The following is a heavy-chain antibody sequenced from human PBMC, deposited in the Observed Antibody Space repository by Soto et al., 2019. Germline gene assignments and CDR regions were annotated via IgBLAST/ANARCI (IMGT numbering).Heavy chain of an antibody. CDR3: ARDYYDSSGTTTPYYYYGMDV. V-gene: IGHV4-61*01. CDR2: IYYSGST. Sequence: LSLTCTVSGGSVSSGSYYWSWIRQPPGKGLEWIGYIYYSGSTNYNPSLKSRVTISVDTSKNQFSLKLSSVTAADTAVYYCARDYYDSSGTTTPYYYYGMDVWGQGTTVTVSS. CDR1: GGSVSSGSYY. D-gene: IGHD3-22*01. J-gene: IGHJ6*02.